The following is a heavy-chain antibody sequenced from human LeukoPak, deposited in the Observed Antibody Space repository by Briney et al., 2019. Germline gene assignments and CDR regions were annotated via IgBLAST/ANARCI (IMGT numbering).Heavy chain of an antibody. CDR1: GDSMGENY. V-gene: IGHV4-59*01. D-gene: IGHD6-13*01. CDR2: IYRTGSS. Sequence: SETLSLTCTVSGDSMGENYWSWIRQPPGKRLEYLGFIYRTGSSNYNPSLKSRVTMSIDTSKNQFSLKLSSVTAADTAVYYCARGSSSWYLIFDYWGQGALVTVSS. CDR3: ARGSSSWYLIFDY. J-gene: IGHJ4*02.